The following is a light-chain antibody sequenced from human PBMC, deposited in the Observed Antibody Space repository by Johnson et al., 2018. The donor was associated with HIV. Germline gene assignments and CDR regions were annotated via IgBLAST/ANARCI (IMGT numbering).Light chain of an antibody. CDR1: SSNIGNNY. J-gene: IGLJ1*01. CDR2: ENN. CDR3: GTWDSGLGAVYV. Sequence: QSVLTQPPSLSAAPGQTVTISCSGSSSNIGNNYVSWYQQLPGTAPKLLIYENNKRPSGIPDRFSGSKSGTSATLGITGLQTGDEADYYCGTWDSGLGAVYVFGPGTKVTVL. V-gene: IGLV1-51*02.